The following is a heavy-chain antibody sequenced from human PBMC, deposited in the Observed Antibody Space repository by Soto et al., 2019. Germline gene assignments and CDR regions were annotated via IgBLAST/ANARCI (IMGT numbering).Heavy chain of an antibody. Sequence: EVQLLESGGGLVQPGGSLRLSCAASGFTFSSYAMSWVRQAPGKGLEWVSAISGSGGSTYYADSVKGRFTISRDNSKNSLYLKMNSLRAEDTAVYYCAKGKERVRGVMAGTFDIWGQGTMVTVSS. V-gene: IGHV3-23*01. D-gene: IGHD3-10*01. J-gene: IGHJ3*02. CDR1: GFTFSSYA. CDR3: AKGKERVRGVMAGTFDI. CDR2: ISGSGGST.